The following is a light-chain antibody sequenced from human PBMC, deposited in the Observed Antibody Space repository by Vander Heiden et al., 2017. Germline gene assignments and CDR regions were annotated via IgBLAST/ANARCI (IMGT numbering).Light chain of an antibody. CDR3: QQYDNPPYWT. CDR2: DAS. Sequence: IQLTQSPSSLSASVGDRVTITCQESQDISNYLNWYQQKPGKAPKLLIYDASTLETGVPSRFSGSGSGTDFTFTISSLQPEDIATYYCQQYDNPPYWTFGPGTKVDIK. V-gene: IGKV1-33*01. J-gene: IGKJ3*01. CDR1: QDISNY.